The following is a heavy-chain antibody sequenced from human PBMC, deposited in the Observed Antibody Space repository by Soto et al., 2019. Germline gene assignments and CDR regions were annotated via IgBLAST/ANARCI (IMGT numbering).Heavy chain of an antibody. CDR1: GFTFGNYG. CDR3: VRDDYGLDV. Sequence: PGGSLRLSCAASGFTFGNYGMHWVRQAPGKGLEWVSLITDNGRNTYYADSVKGRFTISRDNTKNTLFLQMNSLRAEDTAVYYCVRDDYGLDVWGQGTAVTVS. CDR2: ITDNGRNT. V-gene: IGHV3-23*01. J-gene: IGHJ6*02.